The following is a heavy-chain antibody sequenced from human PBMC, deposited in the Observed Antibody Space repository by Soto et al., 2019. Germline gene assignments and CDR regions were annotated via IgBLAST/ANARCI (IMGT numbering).Heavy chain of an antibody. Sequence: SETLSLTCTVFGVSISTYYWSWIRQPPGRGLEWIGYISYSGSTNYNPSLEGRVTISIDTSNNQFSLKLRSVTAADTAVYYCAREVGAIDYWGQGNLVTVSS. CDR2: ISYSGST. J-gene: IGHJ4*02. V-gene: IGHV4-59*01. D-gene: IGHD1-26*01. CDR1: GVSISTYY. CDR3: AREVGAIDY.